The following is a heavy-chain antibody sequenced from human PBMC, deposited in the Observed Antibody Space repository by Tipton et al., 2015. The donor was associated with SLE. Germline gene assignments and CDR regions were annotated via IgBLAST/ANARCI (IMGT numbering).Heavy chain of an antibody. D-gene: IGHD3-22*01. CDR3: ARSSSGYYVDY. J-gene: IGHJ4*02. Sequence: TLSLTCTVSGGSISSGSQYWSWIRQPPGKGLEWIGYIYYSGSTNYNPSLKSRVTISVDTSKNQFSLRLSSVTAADTAVYYCARSSSGYYVDYWGQGTLVTVSS. CDR2: IYYSGST. V-gene: IGHV4-61*01. CDR1: GGSISSGSQY.